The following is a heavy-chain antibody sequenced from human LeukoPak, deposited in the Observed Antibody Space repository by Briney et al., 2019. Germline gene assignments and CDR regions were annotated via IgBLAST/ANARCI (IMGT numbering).Heavy chain of an antibody. CDR2: ISGSGGST. D-gene: IGHD4-23*01. V-gene: IGHV3-23*01. J-gene: IGHJ4*02. CDR1: GFTFSGYA. Sequence: GGSLRLSCAASGFTFSGYAMSWVRQAPGRGLEWVSAISGSGGSTYYADSVKGRFTISRDNSKNTLYLQMNSLRAEDTAVYYCAKGDDYGGNSAFDYWGQGTLVTVSS. CDR3: AKGDDYGGNSAFDY.